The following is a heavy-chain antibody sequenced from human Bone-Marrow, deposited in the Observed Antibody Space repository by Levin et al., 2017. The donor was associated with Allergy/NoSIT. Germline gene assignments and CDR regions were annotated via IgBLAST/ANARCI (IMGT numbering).Heavy chain of an antibody. CDR3: ARLGDYGDYGLDLFDY. J-gene: IGHJ4*02. CDR2: INSDGTSK. V-gene: IGHV3-74*01. CDR1: GLTVRSYW. D-gene: IGHD4-17*01. Sequence: GGSLRLSCAASGLTVRSYWMHWVRQAPGKGLVWVSRINSDGTSKSYADSVKGRFTISRDNAENTVYLQMNSLRAEDTAVYYCARLGDYGDYGLDLFDYWGQGTLVTVSS.